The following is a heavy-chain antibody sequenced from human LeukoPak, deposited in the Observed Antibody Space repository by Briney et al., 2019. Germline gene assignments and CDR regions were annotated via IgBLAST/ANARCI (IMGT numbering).Heavy chain of an antibody. CDR1: GFTFSSYS. CDR3: AKDRPSSGYYYAEYFDY. CDR2: ISGSGGST. Sequence: GGSLRLSCAASGFTFSSYSVSWVRQAPGKGLEWVSAISGSGGSTYYADSVKGRFTISRDNSKNTLYLQMNSLRAEDTAVYYCAKDRPSSGYYYAEYFDYWGQGTLVTVSS. J-gene: IGHJ4*02. V-gene: IGHV3-23*01. D-gene: IGHD3-22*01.